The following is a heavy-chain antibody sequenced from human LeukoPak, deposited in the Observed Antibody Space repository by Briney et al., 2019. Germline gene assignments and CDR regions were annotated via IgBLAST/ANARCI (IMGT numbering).Heavy chain of an antibody. CDR3: ASTRSEQWLVSGYWFDP. Sequence: SVKGSCKWSGGTVISYAINWVRQAPGQGLEWMGGIIPIFGTANYAQKFQGRVTITADESTSTAYMELSSLRSEDTAVYYCASTRSEQWLVSGYWFDPWGQGTLVTVSS. V-gene: IGHV1-69*13. J-gene: IGHJ5*02. CDR1: GGTVISYA. CDR2: IIPIFGTA. D-gene: IGHD6-19*01.